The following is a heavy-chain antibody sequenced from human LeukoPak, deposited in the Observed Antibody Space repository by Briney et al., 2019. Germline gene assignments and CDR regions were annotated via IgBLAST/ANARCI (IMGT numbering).Heavy chain of an antibody. V-gene: IGHV4-38-2*01. J-gene: IGHJ6*03. CDR3: ARRGYCSGGSCGYMDV. CDR2: IYHSGST. Sequence: SETLSLTCAVSGYSISSGYYWGWIRQPPGKGLEWIGSIYHSGSTYYNPSLKNRVTISVDTSKNQFSLKLSSVTAADTAVYYCARRGYCSGGSCGYMDVWGKGTTVTVSS. D-gene: IGHD2-15*01. CDR1: GYSISSGYY.